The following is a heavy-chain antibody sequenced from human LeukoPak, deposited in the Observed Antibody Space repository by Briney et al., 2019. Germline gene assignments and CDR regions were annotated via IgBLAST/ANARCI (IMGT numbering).Heavy chain of an antibody. CDR1: GGSIDIYY. D-gene: IGHD1-7*01. CDR2: IYTTGST. J-gene: IGHJ3*02. Sequence: SETLSLTCTVSGGSIDIYYWSWIRQPAGKGLEWIGHIYTTGSTSYNPSLKSRVTMSVDPPKNQFSLKLSSVTAADTAVYYCARLATGTNAFDIWGQGTMVTVSS. CDR3: ARLATGTNAFDI. V-gene: IGHV4-4*07.